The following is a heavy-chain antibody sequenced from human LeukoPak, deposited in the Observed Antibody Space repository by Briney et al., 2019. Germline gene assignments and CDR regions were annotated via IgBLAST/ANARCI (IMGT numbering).Heavy chain of an antibody. Sequence: GSLRLSCAASGSTFSTYWMNWVRQAPGKGLEWVANIKQDGSEKYYVDSVKGRFTLSRDSAKNSLYLQMNSLRAEGTAVYYCARAEWSNWYFDLWGRGTLVTVSS. CDR3: ARAEWSNWYFDL. J-gene: IGHJ2*01. CDR2: IKQDGSEK. CDR1: GSTFSTYW. D-gene: IGHD3-3*01. V-gene: IGHV3-7*03.